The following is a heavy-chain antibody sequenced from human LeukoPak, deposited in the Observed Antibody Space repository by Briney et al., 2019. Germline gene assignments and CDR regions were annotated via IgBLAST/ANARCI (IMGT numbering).Heavy chain of an antibody. CDR3: ARVIASGRYYYYGMDV. D-gene: IGHD2-15*01. J-gene: IGHJ6*02. V-gene: IGHV3-7*03. Sequence: PGGSLRLSCAPSGFSFSTYWMSWVRQAPGKGLEWVANIKEDGSQKYYVDSVKGRFTIFRDNAKNSLSLQMNSLRADDTAVYYCARVIASGRYYYYGMDVWGQGTTVTVSS. CDR2: IKEDGSQK. CDR1: GFSFSTYW.